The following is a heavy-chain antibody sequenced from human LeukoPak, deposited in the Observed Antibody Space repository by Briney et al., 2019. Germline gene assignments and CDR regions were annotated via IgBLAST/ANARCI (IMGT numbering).Heavy chain of an antibody. Sequence: PGGSLRLSCAASGFTFNTYTMNWVRQAPGKGLEWVSAISGSGGSTYYADSVKGRFTISRDNSKNTLYLQMNSLRAEDTAVYYCAKALSGWYPVWFDPWGQGTLVTVSS. D-gene: IGHD6-19*01. CDR1: GFTFNTYT. V-gene: IGHV3-23*01. CDR2: ISGSGGST. CDR3: AKALSGWYPVWFDP. J-gene: IGHJ5*02.